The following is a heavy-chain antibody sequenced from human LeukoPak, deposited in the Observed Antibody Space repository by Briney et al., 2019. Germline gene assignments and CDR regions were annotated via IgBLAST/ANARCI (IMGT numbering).Heavy chain of an antibody. CDR2: IYHSGST. V-gene: IGHV4-38-2*02. D-gene: IGHD3-10*01. Sequence: PSETLSLTCTVSGYSISSGYYWGWIRQPPGKGLEWIGYIYHSGSTYYNPSLKSRVTISVDRSKNQFSLKLSSVTAADTAVYYCAKGFGELLESWGQGTLVTVSS. CDR3: AKGFGELLES. CDR1: GYSISSGYY. J-gene: IGHJ5*02.